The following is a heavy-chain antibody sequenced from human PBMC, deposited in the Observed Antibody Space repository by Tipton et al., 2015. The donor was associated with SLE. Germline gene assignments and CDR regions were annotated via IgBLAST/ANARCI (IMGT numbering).Heavy chain of an antibody. V-gene: IGHV4-39*07. CDR2: INHSGST. CDR3: ARGPDYYDSSGYPY. Sequence: LRLSCTVSGGSISSSSYYWGWIRQPPGKGLEWIGEINHSGSTNYNPSLKSRVTISVDTSKNQFSLKLSSVTAADTAVYYCARGPDYYDSSGYPYWGQGTLVTVSS. CDR1: GGSISSSSYY. J-gene: IGHJ4*02. D-gene: IGHD3-22*01.